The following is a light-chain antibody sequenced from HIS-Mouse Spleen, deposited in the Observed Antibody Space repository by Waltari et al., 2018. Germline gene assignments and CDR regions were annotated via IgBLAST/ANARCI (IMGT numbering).Light chain of an antibody. CDR3: SSYTSSSTNWV. V-gene: IGLV2-14*03. CDR1: SSDVGGYNY. CDR2: DVS. Sequence: QSALTQPASVSGSPGQSITISCPGTSSDVGGYNYVSWYQQHPGKAPQLMIYDVSNRPSGVSNRFSGSKSGNTASLTISGLQAEDEADYYCSSYTSSSTNWVFGGGTKLTVL. J-gene: IGLJ3*02.